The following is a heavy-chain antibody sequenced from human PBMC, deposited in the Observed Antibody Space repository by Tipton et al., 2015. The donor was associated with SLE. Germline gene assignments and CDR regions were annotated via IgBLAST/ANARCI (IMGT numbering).Heavy chain of an antibody. V-gene: IGHV3-43*02. J-gene: IGHJ3*02. CDR2: ITGNGGDT. Sequence: SLRLSCAASGFTFRDYAMHWVRQAPGKGLEWVGLITGNGGDTYYGDSVKGRFTISRDNTKKSLYLQMNSLTTGDTALYYCAKDISETDAFDIWGQGTMVTVSS. D-gene: IGHD6-25*01. CDR1: GFTFRDYA. CDR3: AKDISETDAFDI.